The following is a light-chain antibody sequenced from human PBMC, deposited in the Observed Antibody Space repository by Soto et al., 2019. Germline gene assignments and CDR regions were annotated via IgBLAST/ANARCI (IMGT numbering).Light chain of an antibody. V-gene: IGLV2-14*01. CDR2: EVS. Sequence: QSALTQPASVSGSPGQSITISCTGTSSDIGGYNYVSWYQQHPGKAPKVVIYEVSNRPLGVSNRFSASKSGNTASLIISGLQADDEADYFCSSYRSTTTFGVFGTGTKVXV. CDR1: SSDIGGYNY. CDR3: SSYRSTTTFGV. J-gene: IGLJ1*01.